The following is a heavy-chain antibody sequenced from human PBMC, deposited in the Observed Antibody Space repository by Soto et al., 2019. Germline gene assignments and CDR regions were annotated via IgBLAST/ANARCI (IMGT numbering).Heavy chain of an antibody. Sequence: QVQLVESGGGVVQPGRSLRLSCAASGFTFSSYGMHWVRQAPGKGLEWVAVISYDGSNKYYADSVKGRFTISRDNSKNTLYLQMNSLRAEDTAVYYCAKGAKGGMDVWGQGTTVTVSS. CDR1: GFTFSSYG. CDR2: ISYDGSNK. J-gene: IGHJ6*02. V-gene: IGHV3-30*18. CDR3: AKGAKGGMDV.